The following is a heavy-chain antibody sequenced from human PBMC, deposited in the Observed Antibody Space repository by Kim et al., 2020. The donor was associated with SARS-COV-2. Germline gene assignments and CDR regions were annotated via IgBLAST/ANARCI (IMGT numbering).Heavy chain of an antibody. D-gene: IGHD6-19*01. CDR3: ARSSSIVAVAGTDY. J-gene: IGHJ4*02. Sequence: AVAVKSRITINPDTSKNQFSLQLNSVTPEDTAVYYCARSSSIVAVAGTDYWGQGTLVTVSS. V-gene: IGHV6-1*01.